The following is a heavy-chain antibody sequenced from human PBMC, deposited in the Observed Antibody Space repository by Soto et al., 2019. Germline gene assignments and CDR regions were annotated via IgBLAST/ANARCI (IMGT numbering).Heavy chain of an antibody. CDR2: IYHSGST. V-gene: IGHV4-61*01. Sequence: QVQLQESGPGLVKPSETLSLTCTVSGGSVSSGSYYWSWIRQPPGKGLEWIGYIYHSGSTNYNPSLKSRVTISVDTSKNQFSLKLSSVTAADTAVYYCARGSGPNDAFDIWGQGTMVTVSS. CDR1: GGSVSSGSYY. D-gene: IGHD2-15*01. CDR3: ARGSGPNDAFDI. J-gene: IGHJ3*02.